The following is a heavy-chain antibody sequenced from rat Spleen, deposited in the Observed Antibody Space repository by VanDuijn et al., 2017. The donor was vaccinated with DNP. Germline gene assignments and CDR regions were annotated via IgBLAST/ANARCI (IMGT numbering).Heavy chain of an antibody. J-gene: IGHJ1*01. CDR1: AFTFSNYY. V-gene: IGHV5-25*01. D-gene: IGHD1-12*02. CDR2: ISPGGGNT. Sequence: EVQLVESGGGLVQPGRSMKLSCAASAFTFSNYYMAWVRQAPAKGLEWVAAISPGGGNTYFRDSVKGRFTISRDNAKSTLYLQMNSLRSEDMATYYCVRPDYYFGSYPFFWGPGTMVTVSS. CDR3: VRPDYYFGSYPFF.